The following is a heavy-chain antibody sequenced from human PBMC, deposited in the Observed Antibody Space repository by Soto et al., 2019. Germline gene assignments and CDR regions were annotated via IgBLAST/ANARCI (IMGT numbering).Heavy chain of an antibody. CDR2: INHSGST. CDR3: PSLGYCSGGSCSYGMDV. J-gene: IGHJ6*02. D-gene: IGHD2-15*01. CDR1: GGSFSGYY. V-gene: IGHV4-34*01. Sequence: PSETLSLTCAVYGGSFSGYYWSWIRQPPGKGLEWSGEINHSGSTNYNPSLKSRVTISVDTSTHQFSLNLSSVTAADTALYYSPSLGYCSGGSCSYGMDVWRQGTTVTVSS.